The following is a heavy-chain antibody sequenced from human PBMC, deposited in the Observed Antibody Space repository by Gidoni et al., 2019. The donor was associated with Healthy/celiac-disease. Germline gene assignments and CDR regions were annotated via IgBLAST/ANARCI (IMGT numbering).Heavy chain of an antibody. J-gene: IGHJ6*02. Sequence: QVQLVESGGGLVKPGGSLRLSCAASGFTFSDYYMSWIRQAPGKGLEWVSYISSSGSTIYYADSVKGRFTISRDNAKNSLYLQMNSLRAEDTAVYYCATLKQLWASYYYYGMDVWGQGTTVTVSS. CDR3: ATLKQLWASYYYYGMDV. V-gene: IGHV3-11*01. CDR1: GFTFSDYY. D-gene: IGHD5-18*01. CDR2: ISSSGSTI.